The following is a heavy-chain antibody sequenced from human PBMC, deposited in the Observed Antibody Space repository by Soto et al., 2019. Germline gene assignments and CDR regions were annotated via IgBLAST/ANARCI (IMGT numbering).Heavy chain of an antibody. Sequence: SETLSLTCSVSGGSVSSRGFYWTWIRQPPGKGLDWIGYMAFDGRTNYNPSLESRVTISQDTSKNQFYLKLGSVTAADTAMYYCARLPDISGWPFDFWGQGTLVTVSS. CDR3: ARLPDISGWPFDF. CDR1: GGSVSSRGFY. CDR2: MAFDGRT. J-gene: IGHJ4*02. V-gene: IGHV4-61*08. D-gene: IGHD6-19*01.